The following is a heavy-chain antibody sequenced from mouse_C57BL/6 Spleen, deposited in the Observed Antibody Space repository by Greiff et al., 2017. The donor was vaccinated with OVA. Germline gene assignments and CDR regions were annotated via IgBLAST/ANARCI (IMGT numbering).Heavy chain of an antibody. CDR2: ISSGGGYT. CDR3: ARQHGRGYFDV. V-gene: IGHV5-6*01. Sequence: EVNLVESGGDLVKPGGSLKLSCAASGFTFSSYGMSWVRQTPDKRLEWVATISSGGGYTYYPDSVKGRFTISRDNAKNTLYLQMSSLKSEDTAMYYCARQHGRGYFDVWGTGTTVTVSS. J-gene: IGHJ1*03. CDR1: GFTFSSYG. D-gene: IGHD1-1*01.